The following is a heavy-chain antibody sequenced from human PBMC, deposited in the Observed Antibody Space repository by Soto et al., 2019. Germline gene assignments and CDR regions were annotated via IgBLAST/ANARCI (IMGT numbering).Heavy chain of an antibody. Sequence: QITLKEAGPTLVKPTQTLTLTCSFSGFSLIPSGVGVGWIRQPPGKALEWLALIYWDDDKGYSTSLRSRLTITKDPSRNQLVLTMTKMDPADTATYYCAHTMAPRIFDYWGQGTLVTFSS. CDR3: AHTMAPRIFDY. J-gene: IGHJ4*02. CDR1: GFSLIPSGVG. CDR2: IYWDDDK. V-gene: IGHV2-5*02.